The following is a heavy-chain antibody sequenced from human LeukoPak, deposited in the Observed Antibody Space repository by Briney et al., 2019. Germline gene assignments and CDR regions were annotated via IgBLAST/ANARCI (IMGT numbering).Heavy chain of an antibody. CDR1: GFTFSSYA. CDR3: AKRVGGVNSFDY. V-gene: IGHV3-23*01. Sequence: GGSLRLSCAASGFTFSSYAMNWVRQAPGKGLEWVSAISASGGSTYYADSVKGRFTISRDTSKNTLYLQMNSLRAEDTALYYCAKRVGGVNSFDYWGQGTLVTVSS. CDR2: ISASGGST. J-gene: IGHJ4*02. D-gene: IGHD3-16*01.